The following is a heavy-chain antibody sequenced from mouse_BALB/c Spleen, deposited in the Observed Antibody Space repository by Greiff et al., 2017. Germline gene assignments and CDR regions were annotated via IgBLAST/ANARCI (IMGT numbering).Heavy chain of an antibody. CDR1: GFTFSDYY. Sequence: VKLMESGGGLVKPGGSLKLSCAASGFTFSDYYMYWVRQTPEKRLEWVATISDGGSYTYYPDSVKGRFTISRDNAKNNLYLQMSSLKSEDTAMYYCARSYGSRGYAMDYWGQGTTLTVSS. CDR2: ISDGGSYT. J-gene: IGHJ2*01. V-gene: IGHV5-4*02. D-gene: IGHD1-1*01. CDR3: ARSYGSRGYAMDY.